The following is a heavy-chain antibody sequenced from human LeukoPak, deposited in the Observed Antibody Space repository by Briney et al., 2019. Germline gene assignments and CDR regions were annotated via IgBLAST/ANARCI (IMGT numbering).Heavy chain of an antibody. V-gene: IGHV3-23*01. Sequence: PGGSLRLSCAASGFTFSSYAMTWVRQPPGKGLEWVSTISGRGGSTYYADSVKGRFTISRDNSKNTVYLQMNSLRDEDAAVYYCARDWPSEWEQLPDYDAVDIWGQGTMVTASS. D-gene: IGHD1-26*01. J-gene: IGHJ3*02. CDR3: ARDWPSEWEQLPDYDAVDI. CDR1: GFTFSSYA. CDR2: ISGRGGST.